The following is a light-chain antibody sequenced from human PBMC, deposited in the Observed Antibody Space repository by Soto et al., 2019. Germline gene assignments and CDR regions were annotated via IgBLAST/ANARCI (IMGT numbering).Light chain of an antibody. Sequence: QSVLTQPPSVSAAPGEKVTISCSGSSSNIGNNYVSWYQQLPGIPPKLLIYDNDNRPSGIPDRFSGSKSGTSATLGITGLPTGDEADYYCATWDSSLSAGVFGGGTKLTVL. J-gene: IGLJ2*01. V-gene: IGLV1-51*01. CDR1: SSNIGNNY. CDR3: ATWDSSLSAGV. CDR2: DND.